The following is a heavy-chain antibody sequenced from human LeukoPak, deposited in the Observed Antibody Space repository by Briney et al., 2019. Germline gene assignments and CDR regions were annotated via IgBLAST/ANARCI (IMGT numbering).Heavy chain of an antibody. CDR3: AKDYTSGWYLNY. V-gene: IGHV3-23*01. D-gene: IGHD6-19*01. CDR1: AFTFSTYA. Sequence: GASLRFSCAASAFTFSTYAMCWVRAAPEKRLGLGSSISGSGTVTYYANSVKGRFTISRDNSKSTLFLQMNSLRAEDTAVYFCAKDYTSGWYLNYWGQGTLVTVSS. J-gene: IGHJ4*02. CDR2: ISGSGTVT.